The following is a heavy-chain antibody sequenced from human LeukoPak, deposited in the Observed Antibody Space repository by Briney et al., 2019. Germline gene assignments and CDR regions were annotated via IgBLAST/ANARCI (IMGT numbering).Heavy chain of an antibody. CDR2: IKQDGSEK. CDR3: AGRRPLDYAGVDAFDI. V-gene: IGHV3-7*01. D-gene: IGHD3/OR15-3a*01. Sequence: PGGSLRLSCVASGFTFSSYWMNWVRQAPGKGLEWVANIKQDGSEKYYVDSVKGRFTISRDNAKNSLYLQMNSLRAEDTAVYYCAGRRPLDYAGVDAFDIWGQGTMVTVSS. CDR1: GFTFSSYW. J-gene: IGHJ3*02.